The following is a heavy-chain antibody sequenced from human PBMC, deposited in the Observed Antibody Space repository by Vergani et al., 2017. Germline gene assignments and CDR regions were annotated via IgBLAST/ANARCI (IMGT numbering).Heavy chain of an antibody. D-gene: IGHD1-26*01. CDR1: GGSIRSTFYY. V-gene: IGHV4-39*01. CDR2: IYYSGST. Sequence: QLQLQESDPGLVKPSETLSLTCTVSGGSIRSTFYYWGWIRQPPGKGLEWIGTIYYSGSTYYNPSLKSRVTISVDTSKNQFSLKLNSVTAADTAVYYCARRVGATVDYWGQGTLVTVSS. J-gene: IGHJ4*02. CDR3: ARRVGATVDY.